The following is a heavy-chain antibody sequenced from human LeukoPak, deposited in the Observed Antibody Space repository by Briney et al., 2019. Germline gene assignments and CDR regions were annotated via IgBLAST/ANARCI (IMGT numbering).Heavy chain of an antibody. Sequence: GGSLRLSCAASGFTFSSYGMSWVRQAPGKGLERVSAISGSGGSTYYADSVKGRFTISRDNSKNTLYLQMNSLRAEDTAVYYCAKGIWFGEFYMDVWGKGTTVTISS. CDR2: ISGSGGST. CDR1: GFTFSSYG. CDR3: AKGIWFGEFYMDV. J-gene: IGHJ6*03. V-gene: IGHV3-23*01. D-gene: IGHD3-10*01.